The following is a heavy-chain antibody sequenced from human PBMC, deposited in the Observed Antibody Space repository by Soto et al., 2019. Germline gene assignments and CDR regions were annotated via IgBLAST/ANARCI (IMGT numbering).Heavy chain of an antibody. CDR1: GFTFSSYA. CDR2: ISYDGSNK. J-gene: IGHJ4*02. Sequence: GGSLRLSCAASGFTFSSYAMHWVRQAPGKGLEWVAVISYDGSNKYYADSVKGRFTISRDNSKNTLYLQMNSLRAEDTAVYYCAREGGIAARPPFDYWGQGTLVTVSS. D-gene: IGHD6-6*01. V-gene: IGHV3-30-3*01. CDR3: AREGGIAARPPFDY.